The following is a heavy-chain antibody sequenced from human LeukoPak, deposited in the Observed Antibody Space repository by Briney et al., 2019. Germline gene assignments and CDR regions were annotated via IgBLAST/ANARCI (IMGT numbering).Heavy chain of an antibody. J-gene: IGHJ4*02. CDR3: ARVATDYYGSGSYSGSDY. CDR2: ISAYNGNT. Sequence: ASVKVSCKASGYTFTSYDINWVRQATGQGLEWMGWISAYNGNTNYAQKLQGRVTMTTDTSTSTAYMEVRSLRSDDTAVYYCARVATDYYGSGSYSGSDYWGQGTLVTVSS. D-gene: IGHD3-10*01. V-gene: IGHV1-18*01. CDR1: GYTFTSYD.